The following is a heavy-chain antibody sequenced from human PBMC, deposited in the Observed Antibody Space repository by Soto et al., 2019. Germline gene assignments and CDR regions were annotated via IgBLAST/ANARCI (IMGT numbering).Heavy chain of an antibody. CDR1: GGSISSSNW. J-gene: IGHJ5*02. CDR2: IYHSGST. D-gene: IGHD6-19*01. Sequence: PSETLSLTCAVSGGSISSSNWWSWVRQPPGKGLEWIGEIYHSGSTNYNPSLKSRVTISVDKSKNQFSLKLSSVTAADTAVYYCARPPGGGWPTWFDPGGEEPLVTVSS. V-gene: IGHV4-4*02. CDR3: ARPPGGGWPTWFDP.